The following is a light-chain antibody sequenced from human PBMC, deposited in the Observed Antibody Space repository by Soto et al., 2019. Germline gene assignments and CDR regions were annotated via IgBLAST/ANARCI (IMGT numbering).Light chain of an antibody. V-gene: IGLV1-40*01. CDR3: QSYDSRLAAYV. Sequence: QSALTQPPSVSGAPGQRVTISCTGSSSNIGAGYDVHWYHQLPGTAPKLLVSGNNNRPSGVPDRFSASKSGTSASLAITGLQAEDEAHYYCQSYDSRLAAYVFGTGTKLTVL. CDR2: GNN. J-gene: IGLJ1*01. CDR1: SSNIGAGYD.